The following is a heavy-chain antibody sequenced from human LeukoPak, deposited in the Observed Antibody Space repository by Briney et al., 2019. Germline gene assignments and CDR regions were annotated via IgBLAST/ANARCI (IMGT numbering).Heavy chain of an antibody. V-gene: IGHV3-21*01. CDR2: ISSSSSYI. Sequence: PGGSLRLSCAASGFTFSSYSMNWVRQAPGKGLEWVSSISSSSSYIYYADSVKGRFTISRDNAKNSLYLQMNSLRAEDTAVYYCARDHGSGSSLDYWGQGTLVTVSS. D-gene: IGHD3-10*01. J-gene: IGHJ4*02. CDR1: GFTFSSYS. CDR3: ARDHGSGSSLDY.